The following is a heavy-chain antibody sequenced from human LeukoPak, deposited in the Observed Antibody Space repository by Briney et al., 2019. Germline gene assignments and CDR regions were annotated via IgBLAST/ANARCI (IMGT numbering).Heavy chain of an antibody. D-gene: IGHD6-19*01. J-gene: IGHJ4*02. CDR2: IKQDGSEK. CDR3: ARDRGYSSFDY. V-gene: IGHV3-7*01. CDR1: GFTFSSYW. Sequence: GGSLRLSCAASGFTFSSYWVSWVRQAPGKGLEWVANIKQDGSEKYYVGSVKGRFTISRDNAKNSLYLQMNSLRADDTAVYYCARDRGYSSFDYWGQGTLVTVSS.